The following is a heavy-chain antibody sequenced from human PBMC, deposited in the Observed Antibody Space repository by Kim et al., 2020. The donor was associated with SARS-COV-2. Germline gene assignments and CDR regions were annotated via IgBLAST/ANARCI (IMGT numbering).Heavy chain of an antibody. J-gene: IGHJ3*02. V-gene: IGHV3-30*18. CDR1: GFTFSSYG. CDR3: AKPVRGIAAAGTAAFDI. Sequence: GGSLRLSCAASGFTFSSYGMYWVRQAPGKGLEWVAVISYDGSNKYYADSVKGRFTISRDNSKNTLYLQMNSLRAEDTAVYYCAKPVRGIAAAGTAAFDIWGQGKMVTVSS. CDR2: ISYDGSNK. D-gene: IGHD6-13*01.